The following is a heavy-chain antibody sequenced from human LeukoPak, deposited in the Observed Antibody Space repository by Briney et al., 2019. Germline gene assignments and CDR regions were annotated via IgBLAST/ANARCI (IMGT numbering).Heavy chain of an antibody. CDR3: ARDGGWDYYYYYMDV. D-gene: IGHD3-16*01. Sequence: KTSETLSLTCTVSGVSISSRYHYWTWIRQPAGKGPEWIGRIYSSGSTNYNPSLQSRVAISLDTSENQFSLMLTSVTAADTAVYYCARDGGWDYYYYYMDVWGKGTTVTVSS. J-gene: IGHJ6*03. CDR1: GVSISSRYHY. V-gene: IGHV4-61*02. CDR2: IYSSGST.